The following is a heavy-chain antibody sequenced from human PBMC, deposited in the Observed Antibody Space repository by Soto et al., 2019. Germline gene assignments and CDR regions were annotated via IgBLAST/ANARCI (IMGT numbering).Heavy chain of an antibody. J-gene: IGHJ4*02. D-gene: IGHD3-10*02. CDR3: ARCSGRHCPPDY. Sequence: GGSLRLSCAASGFTFSSYGIHWVRQAPGEGLEWVTTISPDGRDKYYADSVKGRFTISRDNSDNTLYLQMNSLRAEDTAVYYCARCSGRHCPPDYWGPGTLVTVSS. V-gene: IGHV3-30-3*01. CDR1: GFTFSSYG. CDR2: ISPDGRDK.